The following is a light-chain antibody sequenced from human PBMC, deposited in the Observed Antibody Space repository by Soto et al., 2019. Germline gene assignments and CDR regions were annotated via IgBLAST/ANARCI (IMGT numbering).Light chain of an antibody. V-gene: IGKV1-5*03. Sequence: DIQMTQSPSTLSASVGDRVTITCRASQYISSWLAWYQQKPGKATKLLIYKASSLESGVPSRFSGSGSGTEFTLTISSLQPDDFATYYCQQYNSQRTFGQGTKVDIK. CDR2: KAS. CDR3: QQYNSQRT. CDR1: QYISSW. J-gene: IGKJ1*01.